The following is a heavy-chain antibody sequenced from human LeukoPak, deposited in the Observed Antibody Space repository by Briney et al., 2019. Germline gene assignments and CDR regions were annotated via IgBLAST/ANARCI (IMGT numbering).Heavy chain of an antibody. Sequence: ASVKVSCKVSGYTLTELSIHWVRQAPGKGLEWMGGLDSEDGETTYAQKFQGRVTMTEDTSIDTAFMELSGLRSEDTAVYYCARDRRVIAAAGGHAFDIWGQGTMVTVSS. CDR2: LDSEDGET. J-gene: IGHJ3*02. CDR3: ARDRRVIAAAGGHAFDI. V-gene: IGHV1-24*01. CDR1: GYTLTELS. D-gene: IGHD6-13*01.